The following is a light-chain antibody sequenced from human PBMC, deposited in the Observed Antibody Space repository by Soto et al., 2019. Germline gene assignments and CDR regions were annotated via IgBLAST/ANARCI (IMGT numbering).Light chain of an antibody. J-gene: IGKJ4*01. Sequence: EIVLTQSPAILSLSPGERATLSCRASQSVSTYLDWYQQKLGQAPRLLIYDASNRATGIPARFSGSGSGTDFTLTISRLEPEDFAVYYCQQRVNWLTFGGGTKVDIK. CDR1: QSVSTY. V-gene: IGKV3-11*01. CDR2: DAS. CDR3: QQRVNWLT.